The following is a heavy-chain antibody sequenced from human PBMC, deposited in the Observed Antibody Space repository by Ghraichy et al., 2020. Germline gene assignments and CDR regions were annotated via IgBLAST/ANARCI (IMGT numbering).Heavy chain of an antibody. Sequence: GGSLRLSCAASGFTFSNFWMNWVRQAPGKGLEWVANIKQDGSEKYYVDSVKGRFTISRDNDKNLLHLQMNSLRAEDTAVYYCGAPPQWGQGTLVTVSS. V-gene: IGHV3-7*03. J-gene: IGHJ4*02. CDR3: GAPPQ. CDR1: GFTFSNFW. CDR2: IKQDGSEK.